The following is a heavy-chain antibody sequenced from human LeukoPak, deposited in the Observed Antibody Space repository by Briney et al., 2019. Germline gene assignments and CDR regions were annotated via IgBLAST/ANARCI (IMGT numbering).Heavy chain of an antibody. J-gene: IGHJ4*02. Sequence: SETLSLTCAVYGGSFSGYYWSWIRQPPGKGLEWIGEINHSGSTNYNPSLKSRVTISVDTSKNQFSLKLSSVTAADTAVYYCARDLMTRGQGTLVTVSS. V-gene: IGHV4-34*01. CDR1: GGSFSGYY. CDR3: ARDLMT. CDR2: INHSGST.